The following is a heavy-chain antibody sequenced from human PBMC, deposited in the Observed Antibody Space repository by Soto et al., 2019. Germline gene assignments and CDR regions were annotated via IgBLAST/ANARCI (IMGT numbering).Heavy chain of an antibody. CDR3: ARDDYDILTGYYNPMIDY. Sequence: EVQLVESGGGLVQPGGSLRLSCAVSGFTFSRYWMHWVRQAPGKGLVWVSRINSDGSSTRYADSVKGRFTISRDNAKNTLYLQMNSLRAEDTAVYYCARDDYDILTGYYNPMIDYWGQGTLVTVSS. CDR1: GFTFSRYW. D-gene: IGHD3-9*01. J-gene: IGHJ4*02. V-gene: IGHV3-74*01. CDR2: INSDGSST.